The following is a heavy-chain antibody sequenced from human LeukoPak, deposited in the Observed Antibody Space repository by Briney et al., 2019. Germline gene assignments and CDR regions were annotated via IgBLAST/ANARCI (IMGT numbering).Heavy chain of an antibody. Sequence: PSETLSLTCTVYGGSISSYYWSWIRQPPGKGLEWIGYIYYSGSTNYNPSLKSRVTISVDTSKNQFSLKLSSVTAADTAVYYCARDRVSSGYYYGYYGMDVWGQGTTVTVSS. V-gene: IGHV4-59*01. CDR1: GGSISSYY. CDR2: IYYSGST. D-gene: IGHD3-22*01. J-gene: IGHJ6*02. CDR3: ARDRVSSGYYYGYYGMDV.